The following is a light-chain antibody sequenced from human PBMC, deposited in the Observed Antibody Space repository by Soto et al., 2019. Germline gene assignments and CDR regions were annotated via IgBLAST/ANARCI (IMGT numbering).Light chain of an antibody. J-gene: IGKJ4*02. CDR1: QSVSTY. CDR3: QQYSDWPPRT. Sequence: EIVLTQSPATLSLSPGERATLSCRASQSVSTYLAWYQQKPGQAPRLLIYDASNRATGIPARFSGSGSGTDFTLTISSLESEDFALYYCQQYSDWPPRTFGRGTKVEIK. V-gene: IGKV3-11*01. CDR2: DAS.